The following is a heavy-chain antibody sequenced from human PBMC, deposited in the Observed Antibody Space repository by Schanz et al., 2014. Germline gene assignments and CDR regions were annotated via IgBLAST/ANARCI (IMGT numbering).Heavy chain of an antibody. J-gene: IGHJ6*03. CDR2: ISSSSSYI. Sequence: VQLVESGGGVVQPGRSLRLSCAASGFTFSTYYMNWVRQAPGKGLEWVSSISSSSSYISYADSVKGRFTISRDNAKNSLYLQMNSLRAEDTAVYYCASPSDSSWYMDVWGKGTTXTVSS. V-gene: IGHV3-21*01. CDR1: GFTFSTYY. CDR3: ASPSDSSWYMDV. D-gene: IGHD2-21*02.